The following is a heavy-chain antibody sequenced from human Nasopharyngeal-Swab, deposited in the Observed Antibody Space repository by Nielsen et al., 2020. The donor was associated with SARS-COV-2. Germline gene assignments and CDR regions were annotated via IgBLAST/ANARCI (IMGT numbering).Heavy chain of an antibody. CDR1: GGSFSGYY. J-gene: IGHJ6*02. CDR3: ARGGYYCSSTSCYYYSGYYYGMDV. V-gene: IGHV4-34*01. Sequence: SETLSLTCAVYGGSFSGYYWSWIRQPPGKGLDWIGEINHSGSTEYNPSLKSRANISVDTSKNQFSLKVSSVTAADTAVYYCARGGYYCSSTSCYYYSGYYYGMDVWGQGTTVTVSS. CDR2: INHSGST. D-gene: IGHD2-2*01.